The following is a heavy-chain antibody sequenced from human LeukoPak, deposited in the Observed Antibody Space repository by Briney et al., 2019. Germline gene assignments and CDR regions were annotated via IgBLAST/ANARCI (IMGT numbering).Heavy chain of an antibody. CDR2: INHSGST. Sequence: SETLSLTCAVYGGSFSGYYWSWIRQPPGKGLEWIGEINHSGSTNYNPSLKSRVTISVDTSKNQFSLKLSSVTAADTAVYYCARGSSWFDPWGQGTLVTVSS. CDR1: GGSFSGYY. V-gene: IGHV4-34*01. J-gene: IGHJ5*02. CDR3: ARGSSWFDP.